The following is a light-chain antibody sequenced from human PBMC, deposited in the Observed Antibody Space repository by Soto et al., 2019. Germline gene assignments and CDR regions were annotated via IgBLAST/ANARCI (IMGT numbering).Light chain of an antibody. Sequence: MQMTHSPSTLCAYVLHCVAITCRASQSISKWLAWYQQKPGKAPNLPIYDASNLESGVPSRFSGSGSGTEFTLTISSLQPDDFATYYCQQYNDYSPWTFGQGTKVDI. J-gene: IGKJ1*01. CDR1: QSISKW. CDR3: QQYNDYSPWT. V-gene: IGKV1-5*01. CDR2: DAS.